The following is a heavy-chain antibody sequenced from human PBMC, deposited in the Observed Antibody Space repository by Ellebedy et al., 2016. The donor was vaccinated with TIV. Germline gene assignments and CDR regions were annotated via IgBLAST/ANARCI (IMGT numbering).Heavy chain of an antibody. J-gene: IGHJ4*02. CDR2: ISGSGGST. CDR3: AKAWTQVLRYFEAFDY. D-gene: IGHD3-9*01. V-gene: IGHV3-23*01. CDR1: GFTFSSYA. Sequence: GGSLRLSXAASGFTFSSYAMSWVRQAPGKGLEWVSAISGSGGSTYYADSVKGRFTISRDNSKNTLYLQMNSLRAEDTAVYYCAKAWTQVLRYFEAFDYWGQGTLVTVSS.